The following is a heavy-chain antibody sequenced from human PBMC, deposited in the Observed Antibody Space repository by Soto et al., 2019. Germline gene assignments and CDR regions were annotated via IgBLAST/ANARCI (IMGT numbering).Heavy chain of an antibody. CDR2: IIPIFGTA. Sequence: ASVEVSCKASGGTFSSYAISWVRQAPGQGLEWMGGIIPIFGTANYAQKFQGRVAITADESTSTAYMELSSLRSEDTAVYYCARDPERIVLGDFWSGYFRPWFDPWGQGTLVTVSS. J-gene: IGHJ5*02. D-gene: IGHD3-3*01. CDR1: GGTFSSYA. V-gene: IGHV1-69*13. CDR3: ARDPERIVLGDFWSGYFRPWFDP.